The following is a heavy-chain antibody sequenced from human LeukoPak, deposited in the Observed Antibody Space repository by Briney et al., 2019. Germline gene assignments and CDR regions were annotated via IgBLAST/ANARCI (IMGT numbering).Heavy chain of an antibody. D-gene: IGHD3-16*02. CDR2: IYYSGST. Sequence: SETLSLTCTVSGGSISSSSYYWGWLRQPPGKGLEWIGSIYYSGSTYYNPSLKSRVTISVDTSKNQFSLQLRSVTAADTAVYYCVIGVGWQPDYWGQGALVTVSS. J-gene: IGHJ4*02. CDR1: GGSISSSSYY. CDR3: VIGVGWQPDY. V-gene: IGHV4-39*07.